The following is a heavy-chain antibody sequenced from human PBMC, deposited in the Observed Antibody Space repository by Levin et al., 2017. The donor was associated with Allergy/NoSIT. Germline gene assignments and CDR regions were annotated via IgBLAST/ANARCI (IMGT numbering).Heavy chain of an antibody. CDR1: GGTFSSYA. CDR3: AREFDYYDSSVKAFDI. V-gene: IGHV1-69*13. D-gene: IGHD3-22*01. J-gene: IGHJ3*02. Sequence: SVKVSCKASGGTFSSYAISWVRQAPGQGLEWMGGIIPIFGTANYAQKFQGRVTITADESTSTAYMELSSLRSEDTAVYYCAREFDYYDSSVKAFDIWGQGTMVTVSS. CDR2: IIPIFGTA.